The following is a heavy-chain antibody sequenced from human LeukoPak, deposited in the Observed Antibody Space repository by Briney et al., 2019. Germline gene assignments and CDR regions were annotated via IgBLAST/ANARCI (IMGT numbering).Heavy chain of an antibody. CDR1: GGSFSGYY. Sequence: SETLSLTCAVYGGSFSGYYWSWIRQPPGKGLEWIGEINHSGSTNYNPSLKSRVTISVDTSKNQFSLKLSSVTAADTAVYYCARHYSRSSSWYNWFDPWGQGTLVTVSS. CDR2: INHSGST. D-gene: IGHD6-13*01. J-gene: IGHJ5*02. V-gene: IGHV4-34*01. CDR3: ARHYSRSSSWYNWFDP.